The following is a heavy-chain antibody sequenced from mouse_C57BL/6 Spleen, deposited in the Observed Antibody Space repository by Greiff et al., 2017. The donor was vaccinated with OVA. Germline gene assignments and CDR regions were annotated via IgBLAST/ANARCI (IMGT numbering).Heavy chain of an antibody. CDR2: ISYDGSN. D-gene: IGHD1-1*01. CDR1: GYSITSGYY. CDR3: ARDGITTVVTLDY. Sequence: EVQLVESGPGLAKPSQSLSLTCSVTGYSITSGYYWNWIRQFPGNKLEWMGYISYDGSNNYNPSLKNRISITRDTSKNQFFLKLKSVTTEDTATYYGARDGITTVVTLDYWGQGTTLTVSS. V-gene: IGHV3-6*01. J-gene: IGHJ2*01.